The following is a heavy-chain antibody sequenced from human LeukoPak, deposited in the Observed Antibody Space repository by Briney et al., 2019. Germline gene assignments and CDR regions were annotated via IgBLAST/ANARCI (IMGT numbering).Heavy chain of an antibody. CDR2: IYSGGST. J-gene: IGHJ4*02. CDR3: AKHAGIVGATLGYD. V-gene: IGHV3-53*01. Sequence: PGGSLRLSCAASGFTVSSNYMSWVRQAPGKGPEWVSVIYSGGSTYYADSVKGRFTISRDNSKNTLYLQMNSLRAEDTAVYYCAKHAGIVGATLGYDWGQGTLVTVSS. D-gene: IGHD1-26*01. CDR1: GFTVSSNY.